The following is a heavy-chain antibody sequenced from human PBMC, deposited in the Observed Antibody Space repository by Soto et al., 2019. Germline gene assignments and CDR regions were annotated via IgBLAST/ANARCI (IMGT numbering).Heavy chain of an antibody. V-gene: IGHV3-30-3*01. CDR3: ARAKGYYDSSGRNAFDI. CDR2: ISYDGSNK. Sequence: QPGGSLRLSCAASGFTFSSYAMHWVRQAPGKGLEWVAVISYDGSNKYYADSVKGRFTISRDNSKNTLYLQMNSLRAEDTAVYYCARAKGYYDSSGRNAFDIWGQGTMVTVSS. J-gene: IGHJ3*02. CDR1: GFTFSSYA. D-gene: IGHD3-22*01.